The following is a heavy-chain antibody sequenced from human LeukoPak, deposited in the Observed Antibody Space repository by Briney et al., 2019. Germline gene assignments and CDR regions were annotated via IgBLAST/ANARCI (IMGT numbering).Heavy chain of an antibody. CDR2: ISSSSSYI. CDR1: GFTFSSYS. Sequence: GGSLRLSCAASGFTFSSYSMNWVRQAPGKGLEWVSSISSSSSYIYYADSVKGRFTISRDNAKNSLYLQMNSLRAVDTAVYYCARDVAAAGLDYWGQGTLVTVSS. CDR3: ARDVAAAGLDY. V-gene: IGHV3-21*01. D-gene: IGHD6-13*01. J-gene: IGHJ4*02.